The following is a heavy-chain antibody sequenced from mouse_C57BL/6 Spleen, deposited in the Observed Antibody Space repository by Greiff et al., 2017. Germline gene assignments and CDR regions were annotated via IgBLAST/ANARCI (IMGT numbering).Heavy chain of an antibody. CDR3: ARYGTTVVATRAMDY. J-gene: IGHJ4*01. CDR2: INPNNGGT. Sequence: EVQLQQSGPELVKPGASVKISCKASGYTFTDYYMNWVKQSHGKSLEWIGDINPNNGGTSYNQKFKGKATLTVDKSSSTAYMELRSLTSEDSAVYYCARYGTTVVATRAMDYWGQGTSVTVSS. CDR1: GYTFTDYY. V-gene: IGHV1-26*01. D-gene: IGHD1-1*01.